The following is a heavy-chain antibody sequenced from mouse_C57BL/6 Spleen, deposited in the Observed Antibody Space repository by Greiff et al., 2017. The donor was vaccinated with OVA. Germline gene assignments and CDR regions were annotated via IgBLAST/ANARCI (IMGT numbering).Heavy chain of an antibody. Sequence: VQLQQSGPELVKPGASVKIPCKASGYTFTDYNMDWVKQSHGKSLEWIGDINPNNGGTIYNQKFKGKATLTVDKSSSTAYMEISSLTSADTAVLNCARKSYYGSSPIAYWGQGTLVTVSA. D-gene: IGHD1-1*01. J-gene: IGHJ3*01. CDR1: GYTFTDYN. CDR2: INPNNGGT. CDR3: ARKSYYGSSPIAY. V-gene: IGHV1-18*01.